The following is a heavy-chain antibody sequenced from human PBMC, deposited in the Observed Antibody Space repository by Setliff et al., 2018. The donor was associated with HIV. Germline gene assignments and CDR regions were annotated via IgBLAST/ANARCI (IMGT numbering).Heavy chain of an antibody. CDR2: ISYSGST. CDR3: AGSFIYYYYYMDV. J-gene: IGHJ6*03. Sequence: LSLTCTVSGASISSHYWSWIRQPPGMGLEWIGYISYSGSTNYNPSLKSLVTISADTPKNQFSLKLNSVTAADTAMYYCAGSFIYYYYYMDVWGKGTTVTVSS. D-gene: IGHD3-10*01. V-gene: IGHV4-59*11. CDR1: GASISSHY.